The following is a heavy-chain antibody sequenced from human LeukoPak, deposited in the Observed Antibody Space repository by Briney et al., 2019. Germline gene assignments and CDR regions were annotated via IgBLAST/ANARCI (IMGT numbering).Heavy chain of an antibody. D-gene: IGHD3-10*01. CDR3: AKTEPYGSGSYYPGY. Sequence: GGSLRLSCAASGFTFSDYYMSWIRQAPGKGLEWVSYISSSSSYTNYADSVKGRFTISRGNTKNSVYLQMNSLRAEDTAVYYCAKTEPYGSGSYYPGYWGQGTLVTVSS. V-gene: IGHV3-11*06. CDR2: ISSSSSYT. J-gene: IGHJ4*02. CDR1: GFTFSDYY.